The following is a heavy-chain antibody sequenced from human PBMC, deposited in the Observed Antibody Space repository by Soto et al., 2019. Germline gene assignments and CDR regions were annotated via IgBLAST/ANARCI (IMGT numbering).Heavy chain of an antibody. CDR1: GYTFTNYG. D-gene: IGHD1-7*01. CDR3: ARFPGELHLLDAFDV. J-gene: IGHJ3*01. CDR2: ISTYNVNT. Sequence: QIQLVQSGGEVKKPGASVNVSCKASGYTFTNYGIGWVRQAPGQGLEWMGWISTYNVNTIYAQNFQDRVTMTTDTSTSTAYMELKSLTSDDTAVYYGARFPGELHLLDAFDVWGQGTMLTVSS. V-gene: IGHV1-18*01.